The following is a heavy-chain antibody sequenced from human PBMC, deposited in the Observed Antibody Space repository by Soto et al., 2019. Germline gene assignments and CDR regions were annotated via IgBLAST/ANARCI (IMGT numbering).Heavy chain of an antibody. V-gene: IGHV4-34*01. J-gene: IGHJ6*02. CDR2: INHSGST. D-gene: IGHD3-10*01. CDR1: GGSFSGYY. Sequence: PSETLSLTCAVYGGSFSGYYWSWIRQPPGEGLEWIGEINHSGSTNYNPSLKSRVTISVDTSKNQFSLKLSSVTAADTAVYYCARVSEGSGSYYYYYYGMDVWGQGTTVTVSS. CDR3: ARVSEGSGSYYYYYYGMDV.